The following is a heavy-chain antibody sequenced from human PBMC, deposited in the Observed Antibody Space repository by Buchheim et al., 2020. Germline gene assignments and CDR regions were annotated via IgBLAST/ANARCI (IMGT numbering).Heavy chain of an antibody. J-gene: IGHJ6*02. Sequence: EVQLVESGGGLVQPGGSLRLSCAASGFTFSSYWMHWVRQAPGKGLVWVSRINSDGSSTSYADSVKGRFTISRDNAKNTLYLQMNSLRAEDTAVYYCARAKGGITMVRGVPYYYYGMDVWGQGTT. V-gene: IGHV3-74*01. D-gene: IGHD3-10*01. CDR3: ARAKGGITMVRGVPYYYYGMDV. CDR2: INSDGSST. CDR1: GFTFSSYW.